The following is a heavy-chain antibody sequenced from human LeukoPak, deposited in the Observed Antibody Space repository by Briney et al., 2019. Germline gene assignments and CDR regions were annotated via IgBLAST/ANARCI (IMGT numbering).Heavy chain of an antibody. CDR3: ARGEHEGSGYWGHYCDQ. CDR2: IYQRWSN. J-gene: IGHJ4*02. Sequence: SETVSLTCTVSGGSLSNGSYCWSWIRPPAGKGLEWIGRIYQRWSNNHNPSLKSRVTISVNTSENHFSLTVTSVTAADTAVYYCARGEHEGSGYWGHYCDQWGRRTGVSVSS. V-gene: IGHV4-61*02. CDR1: GGSLSNGSYC. D-gene: IGHD3-22*01.